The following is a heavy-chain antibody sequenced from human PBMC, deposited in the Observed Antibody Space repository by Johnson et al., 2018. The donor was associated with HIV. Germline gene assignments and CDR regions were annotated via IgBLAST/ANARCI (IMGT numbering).Heavy chain of an antibody. CDR3: AKSPGKDHGGNSGAFHI. J-gene: IGHJ3*02. V-gene: IGHV3-33*06. CDR2: IWYDGSNE. CDR1: GFTFSSYG. D-gene: IGHD4-23*01. Sequence: QVQLVESGGGVVRPGGSLRLSCAAAGFTFSSYGMHWVRQAPGKGLEWVAVIWYDGSNEHYADSVKGRFTISRDNSKNTLYLQMSSLRAEDTAVYYCAKSPGKDHGGNSGAFHIWGQGTMVTVSS.